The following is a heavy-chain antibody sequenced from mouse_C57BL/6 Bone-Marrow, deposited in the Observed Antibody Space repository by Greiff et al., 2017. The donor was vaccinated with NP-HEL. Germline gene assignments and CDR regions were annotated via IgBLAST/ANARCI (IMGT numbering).Heavy chain of an antibody. D-gene: IGHD3-2*02. CDR3: ARGTAQVPWFAY. Sequence: EVQLQQSGPGMVKPSQSLSLTCTVTGYSITSGYDWHWIRHFPGNKLEWMGYISYSGSTNYNPSLKSRISITHDTSKNHFFLKLNSVTTEDTATYYCARGTAQVPWFAYWGQGTLVTVSA. CDR1: GYSITSGYD. V-gene: IGHV3-1*01. CDR2: ISYSGST. J-gene: IGHJ3*01.